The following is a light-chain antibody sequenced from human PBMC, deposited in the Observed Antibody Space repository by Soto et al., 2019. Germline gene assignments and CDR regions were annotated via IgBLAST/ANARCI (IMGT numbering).Light chain of an antibody. V-gene: IGKV3-15*01. CDR2: GAS. CDR1: QSVSSN. Sequence: ASLSCRASQSVSSNLAWYQQNPGQAPRLLIYGASTRATGIPARFSGSGSGTAFTLTISSLQSEDFAVYYCQQYGSFGQGTKVDIK. J-gene: IGKJ1*01. CDR3: QQYGS.